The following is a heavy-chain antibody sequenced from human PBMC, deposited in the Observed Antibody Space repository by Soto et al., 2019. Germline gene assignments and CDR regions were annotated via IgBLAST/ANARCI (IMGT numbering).Heavy chain of an antibody. CDR3: ARGPRRHSSSWYNWFDP. CDR2: INHSGNT. CDR1: GGSFSGYY. J-gene: IGHJ5*02. V-gene: IGHV4-34*01. Sequence: QVQLQQWGAGLLKPSETLSLTCAVYGGSFSGYYWSWIRQPPGKGLEWIGEINHSGNTNYNPSLKSRVTISVDTSKNQFSLKLSSVTAAATAVYYCARGPRRHSSSWYNWFDPWGQGTLVTVSS. D-gene: IGHD6-13*01.